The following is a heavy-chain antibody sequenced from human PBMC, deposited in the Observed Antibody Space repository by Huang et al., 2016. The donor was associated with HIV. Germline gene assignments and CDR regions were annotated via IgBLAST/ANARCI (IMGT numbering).Heavy chain of an antibody. CDR1: GYSFTSYW. J-gene: IGHJ4*02. CDR2: IYPGNSVT. V-gene: IGHV5-51*01. CDR3: ARLYGDRKPPPDY. D-gene: IGHD4-17*01. Sequence: EVQLVQSGAEVKKPGESLKISCKGSGYSFTSYWIGWVRQMPGKGREGVCTIYPGNSVTSYSPSFQGQVTISADKSISTAYLQWSSLKASDTAMYYCARLYGDRKPPPDYWGQGTLVTVSS.